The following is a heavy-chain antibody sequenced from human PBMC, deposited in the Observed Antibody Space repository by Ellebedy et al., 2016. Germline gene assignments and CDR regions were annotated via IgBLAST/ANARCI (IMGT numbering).Heavy chain of an antibody. V-gene: IGHV2-5*01. CDR1: GFSLSTSGVT. D-gene: IGHD4-17*01. J-gene: IGHJ4*02. Sequence: SGPTLVKPTQTLTLTCTFSGFSLSTSGVTVGWVRQPPGGAPEWLAFIYGHDDKRYSPSLRNRLTITKDSSNNQVVLTLTNMDPVDTATYYCVHRTTVTSFDCWGQGTLVTVSS. CDR2: IYGHDDK. CDR3: VHRTTVTSFDC.